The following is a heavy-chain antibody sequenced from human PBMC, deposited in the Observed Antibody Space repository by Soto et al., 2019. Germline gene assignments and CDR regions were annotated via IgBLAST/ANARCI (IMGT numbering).Heavy chain of an antibody. CDR3: ARDRYSGSYYSAFDI. CDR1: RFIFSNSE. CDR2: ITSSGDTI. D-gene: IGHD1-26*01. J-gene: IGHJ3*02. Sequence: XGSLRLACAASRFIFSNSEMNWVRQAPGKGLEWVSCITSSGDTIYYADSVKGRFTISRDNAKNSLYLQMNSLRAEDTAVYFCARDRYSGSYYSAFDIWGQGTMVTVSS. V-gene: IGHV3-48*03.